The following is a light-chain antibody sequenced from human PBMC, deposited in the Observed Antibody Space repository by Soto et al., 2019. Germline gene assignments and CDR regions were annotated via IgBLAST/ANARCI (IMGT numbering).Light chain of an antibody. J-gene: IGKJ1*01. V-gene: IGKV1-39*01. CDR3: QQSYSSPPT. CDR1: QSISNH. CDR2: AAS. Sequence: IQMTKSLSSLSSSLYYRDIITCVASQSISNHLNWYQQKPGKAPKLLIFAASSLQSGVPSRFSGSRSGPDFTLTISSLQPEDFATYYCQQSYSSPPTFGQGTMVDIK.